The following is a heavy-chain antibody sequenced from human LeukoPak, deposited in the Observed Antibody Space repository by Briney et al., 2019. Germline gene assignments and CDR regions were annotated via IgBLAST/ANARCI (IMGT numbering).Heavy chain of an antibody. CDR2: INHSGST. D-gene: IGHD4-11*01. J-gene: IGHJ5*02. CDR1: GGSFSGYY. Sequence: SETLSLTCAVYGGSFSGYYWSWIRQPPGKGLEWIGEINHSGSTNYNPSLKSRVTISVDTSKNQFSLKLSSVTAADTAVYYCARAALMTTVTTWTNWFDPWGQGTLVTVSS. V-gene: IGHV4-34*01. CDR3: ARAALMTTVTTWTNWFDP.